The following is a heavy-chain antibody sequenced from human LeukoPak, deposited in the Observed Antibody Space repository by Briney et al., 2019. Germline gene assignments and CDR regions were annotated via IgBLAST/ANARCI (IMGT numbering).Heavy chain of an antibody. CDR3: ARGRYFDL. V-gene: IGHV4-59*01. CDR1: GGSISSYY. CDR2: IYYSGST. Sequence: KPSETLSLTCTVSGGSISSYYWSWIRQPPGKGLEWIGYIYYSGSTNYNPSLKSRVTISVDTSKNQFSLKLSSVTAADTAVYYCARGRYFDLWGRGTLVTVSS. J-gene: IGHJ2*01.